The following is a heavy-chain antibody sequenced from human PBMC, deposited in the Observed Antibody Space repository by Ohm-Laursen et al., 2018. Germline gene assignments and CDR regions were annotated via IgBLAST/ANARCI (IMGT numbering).Heavy chain of an antibody. Sequence: SLRLSCAASGFTFSSYAMSWVRQAPGKGLEWVSSISGSGGSTYYADSVKGRFTISRDNSKNTLYLQMNSLRAEDTAVYYCAKVMYNSGWYGWDAFDIWGQGTMVTVSS. CDR1: GFTFSSYA. D-gene: IGHD6-19*01. CDR3: AKVMYNSGWYGWDAFDI. J-gene: IGHJ3*02. CDR2: ISGSGGST. V-gene: IGHV3-23*01.